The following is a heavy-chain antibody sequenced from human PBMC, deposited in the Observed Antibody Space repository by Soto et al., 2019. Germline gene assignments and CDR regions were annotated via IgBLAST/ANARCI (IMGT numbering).Heavy chain of an antibody. CDR2: ISTTSTYI. CDR3: ARDGIVGTTDFFDY. D-gene: IGHD1-26*01. V-gene: IGHV3-21*01. J-gene: IGHJ4*02. CDR1: GFIFSGYS. Sequence: PGGSLRLSCAGSGFIFSGYSMNWVRQAPGKGLEWVSSISTTSTYIYYADAVKGRFTVSRDNAKNSLYLQITGLRPEDTAMYYCARDGIVGTTDFFDYWGQGTLVTVSS.